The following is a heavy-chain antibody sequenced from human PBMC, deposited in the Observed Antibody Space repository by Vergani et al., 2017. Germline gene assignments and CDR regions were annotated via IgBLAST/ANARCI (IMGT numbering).Heavy chain of an antibody. V-gene: IGHV3-30*02. Sequence: QVQLVESGGGVVQRGGSLRLSCATSGFTLSNYDMQWIRQGPGKGLEFVAFIQFDGSNQYYADSVKGRFTLSTQFSKNTLYLQMNSLRTDDTATYYCAKHFRGWSIDYWCQGTQFIVSS. D-gene: IGHD3-3*01. CDR3: AKHFRGWSIDY. CDR2: IQFDGSNQ. J-gene: IGHJ4*02. CDR1: GFTLSNYD.